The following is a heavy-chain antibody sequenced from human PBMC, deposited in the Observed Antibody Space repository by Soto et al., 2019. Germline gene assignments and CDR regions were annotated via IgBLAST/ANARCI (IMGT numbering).Heavy chain of an antibody. CDR2: VSHSGYT. D-gene: IGHD4-17*01. Sequence: XETLSLTCAVYGESFSDNHWSWIRQPPGKGLEWIGEVSHSGYTVYNPSLKSRVTISLGTSNNQFSLKLISATAADTAVYFCAKGGRLRSPFGLWGQGTLVTVSS. J-gene: IGHJ4*02. CDR3: AKGGRLRSPFGL. CDR1: GESFSDNH. V-gene: IGHV4-34*01.